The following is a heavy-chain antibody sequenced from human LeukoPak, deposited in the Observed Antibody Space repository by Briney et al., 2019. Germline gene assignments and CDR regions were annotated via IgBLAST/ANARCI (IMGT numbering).Heavy chain of an antibody. D-gene: IGHD4-17*01. CDR1: GFTFSNAW. CDR3: ASPTPLTVPLDFDY. CDR2: IKSKTDGGTT. Sequence: GGSLRLSCAASGFTFSNAWMSWVRQAPGKGLEWVGRIKSKTDGGTTDYAAPVKGRFTISRDDSKNTLYLQMNSLRAEDTAVYYCASPTPLTVPLDFDYWGQGTLVTVSS. J-gene: IGHJ4*02. V-gene: IGHV3-15*01.